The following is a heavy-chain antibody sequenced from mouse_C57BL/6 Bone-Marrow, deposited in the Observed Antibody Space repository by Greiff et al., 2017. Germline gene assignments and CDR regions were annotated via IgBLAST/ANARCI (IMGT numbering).Heavy chain of an antibody. Sequence: VQLQQSGTELVKPGASVKLSCKASGYTFTSYWMHWVKQRPGQGLEWIGNINPSNGGTNYNEKFKSKATLTVDKSTSTAYMQLSSLTSEDSAVYFCARERPVAYYSNGAWFAYWGQGTLVTVSA. CDR3: ARERPVAYYSNGAWFAY. CDR2: INPSNGGT. J-gene: IGHJ3*01. CDR1: GYTFTSYW. V-gene: IGHV1-53*01. D-gene: IGHD2-5*01.